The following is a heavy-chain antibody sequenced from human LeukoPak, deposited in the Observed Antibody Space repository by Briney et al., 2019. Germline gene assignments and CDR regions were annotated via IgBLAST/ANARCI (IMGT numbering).Heavy chain of an antibody. CDR2: IKQDGSEK. J-gene: IGHJ4*02. CDR3: ASGFLDDFWSGHF. D-gene: IGHD3-3*01. V-gene: IGHV3-7*01. CDR1: GFTFSTYW. Sequence: GGSLRLSCAASGFTFSTYWMSWVRQARGKGLEWVANIKQDGSEKYYVDSVKGRFTISRDNAKKSLYLQMNSLRAEDTAVYYCASGFLDDFWSGHFWGQGTLVTVSS.